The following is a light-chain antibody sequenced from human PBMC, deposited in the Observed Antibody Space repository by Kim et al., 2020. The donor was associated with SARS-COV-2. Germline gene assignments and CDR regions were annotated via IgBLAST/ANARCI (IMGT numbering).Light chain of an antibody. J-gene: IGLJ3*02. CDR2: GKN. CDR3: NSRESSGNHWV. Sequence: SSELTQDPAVSVALGQTVRITCQGDSLRSYYASWYQQKPGQAPVLVIYGKNNRPSGIPDRFSGSSSGNTASLTITGAQAEEEADYYCNSRESSGNHWVFG. V-gene: IGLV3-19*01. CDR1: SLRSYY.